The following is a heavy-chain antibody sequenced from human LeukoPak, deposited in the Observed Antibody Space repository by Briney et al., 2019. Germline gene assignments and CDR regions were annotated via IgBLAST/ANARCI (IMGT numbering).Heavy chain of an antibody. CDR1: GFTLSRSW. CDR3: ARHGDYCFDL. J-gene: IGHJ4*02. V-gene: IGHV3-7*02. D-gene: IGHD2-21*01. CDR2: IKQDGTSK. Sequence: GGSLRLSCAASGFTLSRSWMGGVRQAPGKGREGVANIKQDGTSKYYVDSVMGRFTISRDNAENSVYLQMNSLSAGDTAVYYCARHGDYCFDLWGPGTRVTVSS.